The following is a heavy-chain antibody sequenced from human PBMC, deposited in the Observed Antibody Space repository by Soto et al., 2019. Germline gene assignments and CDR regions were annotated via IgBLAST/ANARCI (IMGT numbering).Heavy chain of an antibody. J-gene: IGHJ5*02. V-gene: IGHV4-31*03. Sequence: SETLSLPCTVSGGSISSGGYYWGWIRQHPGKGLEWIGYIYYSGSTYYNPSLKSRVTISVDTSKNQFSLKLSSVTAADTAVYYCARETKDIAVAGTGFDPWGQGTLVTVSS. D-gene: IGHD6-19*01. CDR2: IYYSGST. CDR1: GGSISSGGYY. CDR3: ARETKDIAVAGTGFDP.